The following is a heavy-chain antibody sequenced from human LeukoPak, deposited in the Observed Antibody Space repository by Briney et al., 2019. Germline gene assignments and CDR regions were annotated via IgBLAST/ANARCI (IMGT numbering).Heavy chain of an antibody. D-gene: IGHD3-10*01. CDR1: GYSFTNYE. CDR3: ARRTNSYYYLFYY. CDR2: IYPGDSHT. J-gene: IGHJ4*02. Sequence: GESLQISSQGSGYSFTNYESTWVRQMPGKGLEWMGIIYPGDSHTRYSPSFQGQVTISSDKSINTAYLQWRSLEASDIAMYYCARRTNSYYYLFYYWGQGTLVTVSS. V-gene: IGHV5-51*01.